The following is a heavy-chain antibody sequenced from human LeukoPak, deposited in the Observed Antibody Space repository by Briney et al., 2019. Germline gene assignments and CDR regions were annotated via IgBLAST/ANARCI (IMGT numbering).Heavy chain of an antibody. J-gene: IGHJ4*02. V-gene: IGHV3-23*01. CDR2: ISGSGVST. CDR3: AKAPGKSTYYDSCGHLFGMGGY. Sequence: GGSLRLSCAASGFTFSSYAVSWVRQAPGKGLEWVSAISGSGVSTYYADSVRGRFTISRDNSKNTLYLQMNSLRAEDTAVYYCAKAPGKSTYYDSCGHLFGMGGYWGLGTLVTVSS. CDR1: GFTFSSYA. D-gene: IGHD3-22*01.